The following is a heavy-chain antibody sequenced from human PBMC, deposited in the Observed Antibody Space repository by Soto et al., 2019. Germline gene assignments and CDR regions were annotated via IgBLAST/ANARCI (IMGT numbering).Heavy chain of an antibody. V-gene: IGHV3-30*03. CDR1: GFTFSSYG. J-gene: IGHJ4*02. CDR2: ISYDGSNK. D-gene: IGHD3-22*01. Sequence: GGSLRLSCAASGFTFSSYGMHWVRQAPGKGLEWVAVISYDGSNKYYADSVKGRFTISRDNAKNTLSLQMNSLRAEDTAVYCCAREIYDDYDSSGFDHWGQGTLVTVS. CDR3: AREIYDDYDSSGFDH.